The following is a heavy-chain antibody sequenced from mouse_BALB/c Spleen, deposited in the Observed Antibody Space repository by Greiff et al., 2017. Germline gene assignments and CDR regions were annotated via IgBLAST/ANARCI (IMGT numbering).Heavy chain of an antibody. CDR3: ARRDRYDGDVHYAMDY. CDR1: GYTFTDYN. J-gene: IGHJ4*01. CDR2: INPNNGGT. V-gene: IGHV1-18*01. Sequence: EVQLQQSGPELVKPGASVKIPCKASGYTFTDYNMDWVKQSHGKSLEWIGDINPNNGGTIYNQKFKGKATLTVDKSSSTAYMELRSLTSEDTAVYYCARRDRYDGDVHYAMDYWGQGTSVTVSA. D-gene: IGHD2-14*01.